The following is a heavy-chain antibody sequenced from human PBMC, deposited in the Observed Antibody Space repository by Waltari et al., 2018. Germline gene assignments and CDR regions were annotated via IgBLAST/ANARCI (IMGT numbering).Heavy chain of an antibody. CDR2: FVPEDGDT. V-gene: IGHV1-24*01. Sequence: QVQLVQSGAEVKKPGASVKVSCKVSGYTLTELSMHWVRQAPGKWLEWMGVFVPEDGDTIYAQKFQGRVTMTDDTSTDTAYMELSSLRSEDTAVYYCATGFPNHTKGYYYGMDVWGQGTTVTVSS. D-gene: IGHD2-21*01. J-gene: IGHJ6*02. CDR3: ATGFPNHTKGYYYGMDV. CDR1: GYTLTELS.